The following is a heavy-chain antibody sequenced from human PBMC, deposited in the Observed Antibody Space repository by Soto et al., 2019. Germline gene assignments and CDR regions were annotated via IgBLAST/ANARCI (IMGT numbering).Heavy chain of an antibody. CDR2: IYHSGST. CDR3: ARGVVFSLWSGYFDY. V-gene: IGHV4-30-2*06. CDR1: VGSISSSGFS. D-gene: IGHD3-3*01. J-gene: IGHJ4*02. Sequence: PSETLSLTCAVSVGSISSSGFSWNWIRQSPGKGLEWIGYIYHSGSTNYSPSLKSRVTISLDGSKNQFSLNLNSVTAADTAVYYCARGVVFSLWSGYFDYWGQGSLVTVSS.